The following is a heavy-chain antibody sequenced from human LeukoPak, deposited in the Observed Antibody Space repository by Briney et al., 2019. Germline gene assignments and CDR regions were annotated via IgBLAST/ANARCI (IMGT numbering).Heavy chain of an antibody. CDR3: ATSQENNFDY. Sequence: PGRSLRLSCAASGFTFSSYAMHWVRQAPGKGLEWVAVISYDGSNKYYADSVKGRFTISRDNSKNTLYLQMNSLRAEDTAVYYCATSQENNFDYWGQGTLVTVSS. J-gene: IGHJ4*02. V-gene: IGHV3-30*04. CDR2: ISYDGSNK. CDR1: GFTFSSYA. D-gene: IGHD1/OR15-1a*01.